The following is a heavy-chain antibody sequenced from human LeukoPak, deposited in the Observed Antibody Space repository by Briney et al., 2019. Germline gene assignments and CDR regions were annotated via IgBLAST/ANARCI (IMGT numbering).Heavy chain of an antibody. V-gene: IGHV3-30*18. D-gene: IGHD1/OR15-1a*01. CDR2: ISPDGNLE. Sequence: GRSLRLSCAASGFTFTTFGIHWVRQAPDKGLEWVAAISPDGNLEYYTDSVKGRFTTSRDNSKNMIYLQMSSLRGEDSALYYCAKINNNDDYWGQGTLVTVSS. J-gene: IGHJ4*02. CDR1: GFTFTTFG. CDR3: AKINNNDDY.